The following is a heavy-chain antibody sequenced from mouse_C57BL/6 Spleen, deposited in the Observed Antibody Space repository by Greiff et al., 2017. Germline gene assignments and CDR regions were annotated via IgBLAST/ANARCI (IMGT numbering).Heavy chain of an antibody. CDR3: ARCGEWMDY. CDR2: INPNNGGT. Sequence: EVQLQQSGPELVKPGASVKISCKASGYTFTDYYMNWVKQSHGKSLEWIGDINPNNGGTSYNQKFKGKATLTVDKSSSTAYMELRSLTSEDSAVYYCARCGEWMDYWGQGTSVTVSS. V-gene: IGHV1-26*01. J-gene: IGHJ4*01. CDR1: GYTFTDYY.